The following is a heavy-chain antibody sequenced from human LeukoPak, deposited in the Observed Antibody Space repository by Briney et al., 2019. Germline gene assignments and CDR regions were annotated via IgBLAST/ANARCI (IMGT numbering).Heavy chain of an antibody. V-gene: IGHV1-69*05. D-gene: IGHD1-1*01. J-gene: IGHJ3*02. CDR2: IIPIFGTA. Sequence: ASVKVSCKASGGTFSSYAISWVRQAPGQGLEWMGGIIPIFGTANYAQKFQGRVMITTDESTSTAYMELSSLRSEDTAVYYCARDRGTTGTTGAFDIWGQGTMVTVSS. CDR1: GGTFSSYA. CDR3: ARDRGTTGTTGAFDI.